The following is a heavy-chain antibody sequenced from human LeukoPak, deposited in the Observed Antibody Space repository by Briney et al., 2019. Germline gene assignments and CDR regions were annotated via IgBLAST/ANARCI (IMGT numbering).Heavy chain of an antibody. Sequence: ASVKVSCKASGYTFTRYFIHWVRQAPGQGLEWTGWINPNSGDTNYAQKFQGRVTMTRDTSISTAYMELSRLKSDDTAVYYCARGYVAAAGTSDYWGQGTLVTVSS. V-gene: IGHV1-2*02. CDR2: INPNSGDT. CDR1: GYTFTRYF. J-gene: IGHJ4*02. CDR3: ARGYVAAAGTSDY. D-gene: IGHD6-13*01.